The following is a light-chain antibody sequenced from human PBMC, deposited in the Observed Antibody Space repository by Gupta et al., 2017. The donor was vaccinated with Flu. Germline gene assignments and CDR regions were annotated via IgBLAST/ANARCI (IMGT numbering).Light chain of an antibody. Sequence: PSSLAASVGDRVTITCRASQTISTFVAWYQQKPGNAPKLLIGAASTVHSGVPSRFSGSGSGKDFTLTINSLQPEDVATYYWQKYGTAPRTFGQGTRVEI. V-gene: IGKV1-27*01. CDR2: AAS. J-gene: IGKJ1*01. CDR1: QTISTF. CDR3: QKYGTAPRT.